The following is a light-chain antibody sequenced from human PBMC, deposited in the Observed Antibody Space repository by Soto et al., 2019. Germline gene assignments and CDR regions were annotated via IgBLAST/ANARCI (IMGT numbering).Light chain of an antibody. CDR2: DVT. V-gene: IGLV2-14*01. CDR3: SSYTSFNTLV. CDR1: SSDVGGYKY. Sequence: QSALTQPASVSESPGQSITISCTGCSSDVGGYKYVSWYQQQPGKAPKLLIYDVTHRPSGVSNRFAGSKSGYTASLTISGLHYDDDADYYCSSYTSFNTLVFGTGTKVTVL. J-gene: IGLJ1*01.